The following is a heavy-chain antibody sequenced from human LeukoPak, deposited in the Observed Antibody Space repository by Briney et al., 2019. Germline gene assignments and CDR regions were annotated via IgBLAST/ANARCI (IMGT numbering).Heavy chain of an antibody. V-gene: IGHV4-34*01. D-gene: IGHD3-3*01. J-gene: IGHJ5*02. Sequence: SETLSLTCAVYGGSFSGYYWSWIRQPPGKGLEWIGEINHSGSTNYNPSLKGRVTISVDTSKNQFSLKLSSVTAADTAVYYCASQGIFGVGRNWFDPWGQGTLVTVSS. CDR1: GGSFSGYY. CDR3: ASQGIFGVGRNWFDP. CDR2: INHSGST.